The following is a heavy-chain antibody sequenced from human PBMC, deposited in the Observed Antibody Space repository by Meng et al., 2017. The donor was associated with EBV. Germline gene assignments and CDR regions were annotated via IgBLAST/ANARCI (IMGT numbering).Heavy chain of an antibody. CDR1: GYTFTGYY. J-gene: IGHJ5*02. Sequence: VPPGQSGLELNNPLASVKVSCRAPGYTFTGYYMPWVRQAPGQALEWMGRINPNSGGTNYAQKFQGRVTMTRDTSISTAYMELSRLRSDDTAVYYCAKGADLAAAGTFWFDPWGQEPWSPSPQ. V-gene: IGHV1-2*06. D-gene: IGHD6-13*01. CDR2: INPNSGGT. CDR3: AKGADLAAAGTFWFDP.